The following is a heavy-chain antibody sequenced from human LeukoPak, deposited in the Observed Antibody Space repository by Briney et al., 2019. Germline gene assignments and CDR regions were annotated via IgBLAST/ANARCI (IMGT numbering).Heavy chain of an antibody. CDR3: ARGVVPAAIDWFDP. J-gene: IGHJ5*02. CDR2: IIPIFGTA. Sequence: SVKVSCKASGGTFSSYAISWVRQAPGQGLEWMGGIIPIFGTANYAQKFQGRVTITADESTSTAYMELSSLRSEDTAVYYCARGVVPAAIDWFDPWGQGTLVTVSS. V-gene: IGHV1-69*13. D-gene: IGHD2-2*01. CDR1: GGTFSSYA.